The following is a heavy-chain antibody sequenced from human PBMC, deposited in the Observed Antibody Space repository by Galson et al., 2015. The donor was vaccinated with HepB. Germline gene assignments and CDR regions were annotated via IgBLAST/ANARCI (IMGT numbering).Heavy chain of an antibody. Sequence: SVKVSCKASGYTFTSYGISWVRQAPGQGLEWMGWISAYNGNTNYAQKLQGRVTMTTDTSTSTAYMELRSLRSDDTAVYYCARGAGTRQWLVGAGYFDYWGQGTLVAVSS. CDR1: GYTFTSYG. D-gene: IGHD6-19*01. V-gene: IGHV1-18*01. CDR2: ISAYNGNT. CDR3: ARGAGTRQWLVGAGYFDY. J-gene: IGHJ4*02.